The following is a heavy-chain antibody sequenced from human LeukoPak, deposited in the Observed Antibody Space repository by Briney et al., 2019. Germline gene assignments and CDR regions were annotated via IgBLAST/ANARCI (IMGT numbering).Heavy chain of an antibody. CDR3: AAVTAPYSSSWYGYFDY. J-gene: IGHJ4*02. V-gene: IGHV1-58*02. CDR2: IVVGSGNT. CDR1: GFTFTSSA. D-gene: IGHD6-13*01. Sequence: SVKVSCKASGFTFTSSAMQWVRQARGQRLEWIGWIVVGSGNTNYAQKFQERVTITRDMSTSTAYMELSSLRSGDTAVYYCAAVTAPYSSSWYGYFDYWGQGTLVTVSS.